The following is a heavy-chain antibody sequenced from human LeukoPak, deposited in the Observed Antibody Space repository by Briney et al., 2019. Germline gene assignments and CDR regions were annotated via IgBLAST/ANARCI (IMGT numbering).Heavy chain of an antibody. J-gene: IGHJ6*03. D-gene: IGHD5-12*01. CDR2: FDPKDGDT. Sequence: ASVKVSCKVSGYTLTELSVHWVRQATGKGLEWRGNFDPKDGDTIYAQRFQRRVTMTENTSTHTAYMELSSLSSEDTAVYFCATHSPDWRYSGYYNFYYMDVWGKGTTVTVSS. CDR3: ATHSPDWRYSGYYNFYYMDV. V-gene: IGHV1-24*01. CDR1: GYTLTELS.